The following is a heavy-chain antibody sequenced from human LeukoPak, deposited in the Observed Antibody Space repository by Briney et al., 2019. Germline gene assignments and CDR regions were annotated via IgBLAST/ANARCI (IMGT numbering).Heavy chain of an antibody. CDR1: GFTFDDYA. CDR2: ISWNSGSI. V-gene: IGHV3-9*03. D-gene: IGHD5-24*01. Sequence: GRSLRLSCAASGFTFDDYAMHWVRQAPGKGLEWVPGISWNSGSIGYADSVKGRFTISRDNAKNSLFLQMNSLRAEDMALYYCARGMATGGRLDYWGQGTLVTVSS. CDR3: ARGMATGGRLDY. J-gene: IGHJ4*02.